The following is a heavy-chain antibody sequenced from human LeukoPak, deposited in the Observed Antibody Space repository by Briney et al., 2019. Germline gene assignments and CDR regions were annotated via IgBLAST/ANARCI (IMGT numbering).Heavy chain of an antibody. D-gene: IGHD4-23*01. J-gene: IGHJ6*04. V-gene: IGHV1-18*01. CDR2: ISAYNGNT. Sequence: ASVKVSRKASGYTFSRYGITWVRQAPGQGLEWVAWISAYNGNTNYAHSVQGRLTMTTDISTSTAYMDLRSLRSDDTAVYYCARGGVTSVVDVWGKGTTVTISS. CDR3: ARGGVTSVVDV. CDR1: GYTFSRYG.